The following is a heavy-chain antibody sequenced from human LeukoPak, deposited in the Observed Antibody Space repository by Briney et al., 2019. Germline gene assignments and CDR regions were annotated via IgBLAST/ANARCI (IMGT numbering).Heavy chain of an antibody. D-gene: IGHD5-18*01. Sequence: PGGSLRLSCAASGFTFSSYEMNWVRQAPGKGLEWVSYISSSGSTIYYADSVKGRFNISRDNSKNTLYLQMNSLRAEDTAIYYCAKQIGGYTYGVFDYWGQGTLVSVSS. CDR1: GFTFSSYE. J-gene: IGHJ4*02. CDR2: ISSSGSTI. V-gene: IGHV3-48*03. CDR3: AKQIGGYTYGVFDY.